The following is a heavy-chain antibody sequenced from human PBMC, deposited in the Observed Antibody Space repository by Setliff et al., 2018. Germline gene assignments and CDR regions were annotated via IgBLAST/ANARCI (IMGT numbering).Heavy chain of an antibody. V-gene: IGHV1-18*01. D-gene: IGHD4-17*01. CDR3: AREVLSTVVAWDY. CDR2: ISAYTGGT. J-gene: IGHJ4*02. CDR1: GYTFTSYG. Sequence: ASVKVSCKASGYTFTSYGISWVRQAPGQGLEWMGWISAYTGGTTYAQKFLGRVTMTGVTSINTTYMELSGLRSDDTAVYYCAREVLSTVVAWDYWGQGTLVTVSS.